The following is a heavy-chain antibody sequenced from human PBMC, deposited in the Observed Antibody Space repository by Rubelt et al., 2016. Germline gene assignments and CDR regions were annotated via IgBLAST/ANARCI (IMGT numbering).Heavy chain of an antibody. CDR3: TREREVGSGWFDP. D-gene: IGHD3-10*01. CDR1: GYTFTGYY. Sequence: QVQLVQSGAEVKKPGASVKVSCKASGYTFTGYYMHWVRQAPGQGLEWMGWINPNSGGTNHAQKFQGWVTLTRDTSISIACMELSRLTSDDTPVNYGTREREVGSGWFDPGGQGTLVTVSS. J-gene: IGHJ5*02. V-gene: IGHV1-2*04. CDR2: INPNSGGT.